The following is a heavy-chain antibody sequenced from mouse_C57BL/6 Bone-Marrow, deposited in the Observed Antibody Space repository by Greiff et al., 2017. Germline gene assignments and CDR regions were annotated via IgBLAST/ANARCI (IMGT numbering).Heavy chain of an antibody. CDR3: AREDSSGGAWFAY. CDR1: GFTFSDYG. CDR2: ISSGSSTI. D-gene: IGHD3-2*02. V-gene: IGHV5-17*01. Sequence: EVQLVESGGGLVKPGGSLKLSCAASGFTFSDYGMHWVRQAPEKGLEWVAYISSGSSTIYYADTVKGRFTISRDNAKNTLFLQMTSLRSEDTAMYYCAREDSSGGAWFAYWGQGTLVTVSA. J-gene: IGHJ3*01.